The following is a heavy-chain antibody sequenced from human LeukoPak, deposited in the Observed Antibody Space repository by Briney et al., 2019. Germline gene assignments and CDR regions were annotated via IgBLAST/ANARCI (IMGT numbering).Heavy chain of an antibody. V-gene: IGHV4-38-2*01. Sequence: SETLSLTCAVSGFSIKDASYWGWIRQPPGKGLEWIGTVFHSGNTYHNPSLKSRVTISVDTSKNQFSLKLSYVTAVDTAIYYCVRYGMPAAPYYYMDVWGKGTTVTVSS. D-gene: IGHD2-2*01. CDR1: GFSIKDASY. J-gene: IGHJ6*03. CDR2: VFHSGNT. CDR3: VRYGMPAAPYYYMDV.